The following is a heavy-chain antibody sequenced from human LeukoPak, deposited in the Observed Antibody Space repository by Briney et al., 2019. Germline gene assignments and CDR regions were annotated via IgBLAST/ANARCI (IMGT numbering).Heavy chain of an antibody. J-gene: IGHJ4*02. D-gene: IGHD4-23*01. Sequence: GGSLRLSCAASGFTFSSYGMHWVRQAPGKGLEWVAVIWYDGSKKYYADSVKGRFTISRDNSKNTLYLQMNSLRAEDTAVYYCATYGGNSDLGYWGQGTLVTVSS. CDR2: IWYDGSKK. V-gene: IGHV3-33*01. CDR3: ATYGGNSDLGY. CDR1: GFTFSSYG.